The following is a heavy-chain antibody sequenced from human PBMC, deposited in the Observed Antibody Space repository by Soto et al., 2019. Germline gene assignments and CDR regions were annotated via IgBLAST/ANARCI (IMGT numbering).Heavy chain of an antibody. CDR3: SGEVASGY. Sequence: QVQLVESGGGVVQPGRSLRLSCAVSGFTVSTYGMHWVRQAPGKGLEWVAVISRDGGTKYYADSVKGRFTISRDNSRNTVVLEMNRLRSDDMAVYYCSGEVASGYWGQGTLVTVSS. J-gene: IGHJ4*02. V-gene: IGHV3-30*03. CDR1: GFTVSTYG. CDR2: ISRDGGTK. D-gene: IGHD2-21*01.